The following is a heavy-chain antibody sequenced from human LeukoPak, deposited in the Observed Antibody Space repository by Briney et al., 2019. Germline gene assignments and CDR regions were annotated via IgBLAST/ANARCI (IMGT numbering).Heavy chain of an antibody. V-gene: IGHV4-59*01. CDR3: ARESSGWAFDY. CDR2: FFYGGST. Sequence: PSETLSLTCTVSGGSISSYYWSWIRQPPGKGLEWIGYFFYGGSTNYNPSLKSRVTISVDTSKNQFSLRLTSVTAADTAVYYCARESSGWAFDYWGQGTLVTVSS. D-gene: IGHD6-19*01. CDR1: GGSISSYY. J-gene: IGHJ4*02.